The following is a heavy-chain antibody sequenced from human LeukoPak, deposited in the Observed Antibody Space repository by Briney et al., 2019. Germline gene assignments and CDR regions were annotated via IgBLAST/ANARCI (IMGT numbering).Heavy chain of an antibody. CDR3: ARAVQLERPPPLIDYYYMDV. CDR1: GYTFTSYD. Sequence: ASVKDSCKASGYTFTSYDINWVRQATGQGLEWMGWMNPNSGNTGYAQKFQGRVTMTRNTSISTAYMELSSLRSEDTAVYYCARAVQLERPPPLIDYYYMDVWGKGTTVTVSS. D-gene: IGHD1-1*01. J-gene: IGHJ6*03. CDR2: MNPNSGNT. V-gene: IGHV1-8*01.